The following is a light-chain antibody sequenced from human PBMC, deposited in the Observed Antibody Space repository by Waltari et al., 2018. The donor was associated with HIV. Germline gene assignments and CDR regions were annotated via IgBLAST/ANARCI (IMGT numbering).Light chain of an antibody. V-gene: IGLV1-36*01. Sequence: QSVLTQPPSVSAAPRQRVTISCSGSKSNIGASSVSWYQQFPGKTPRLLVYHDELMPSGVSDRFSASKSGTSASLVITELQSEDESFYFCATWDDSVKAVVFGGGTKVTVL. CDR2: HDE. CDR3: ATWDDSVKAVV. CDR1: KSNIGASS. J-gene: IGLJ2*01.